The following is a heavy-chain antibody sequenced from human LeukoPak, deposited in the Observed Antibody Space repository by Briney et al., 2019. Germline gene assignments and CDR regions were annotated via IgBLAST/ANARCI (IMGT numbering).Heavy chain of an antibody. Sequence: SETLSLTCTVSGGSVSSGSYYWSWIRQPPGKGLEWIGYIYYSGSTNYNPSLKSRVTISVDTSKNQFSLKLSSVTAADTAVYYCARDGYSSSQTPNYYYGMDVWGQGTTVTVSS. V-gene: IGHV4-61*01. D-gene: IGHD6-13*01. CDR1: GGSVSSGSYY. CDR2: IYYSGST. CDR3: ARDGYSSSQTPNYYYGMDV. J-gene: IGHJ6*02.